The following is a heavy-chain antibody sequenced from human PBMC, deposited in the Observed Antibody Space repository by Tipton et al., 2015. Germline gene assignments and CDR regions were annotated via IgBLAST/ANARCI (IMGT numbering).Heavy chain of an antibody. J-gene: IGHJ4*02. Sequence: TLSLTCTISTYSISRDSYWGWIRQPPGKGLEWIGAISHSGSTYYNPSLRSRVTISRDTSKNQFSLRLSSVTAADTAVYFCARTDALGHFDYWGLGTLVTVSS. CDR3: ARTDALGHFDY. CDR1: TYSISRDSY. D-gene: IGHD2-8*01. V-gene: IGHV4-38-2*02. CDR2: ISHSGST.